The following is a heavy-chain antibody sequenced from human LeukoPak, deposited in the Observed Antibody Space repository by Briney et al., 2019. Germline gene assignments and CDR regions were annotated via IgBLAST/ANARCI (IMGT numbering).Heavy chain of an antibody. CDR3: ARLGAASNWFDP. CDR2: IYYSGST. J-gene: IGHJ5*02. V-gene: IGHV4-39*01. D-gene: IGHD2-15*01. CDR1: GGSISSSSYY. Sequence: SETLSLTCTVSGGSISSSSYYWGWIRQPPGKGLEWIRSIYYSGSTYYNPSLKSRVTISVDTSKNQFSLKLSSVTAADTAVYYCARLGAASNWFDPWGQGTLVTVSS.